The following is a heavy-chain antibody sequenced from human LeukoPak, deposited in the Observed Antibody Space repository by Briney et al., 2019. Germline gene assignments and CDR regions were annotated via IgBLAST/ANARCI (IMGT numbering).Heavy chain of an antibody. CDR3: ARVKAAGSHYDY. Sequence: PGGSLRLSCSASGFTFSTNSMRWVRQAPGKGLEFVSAITSNGGSTYYADSVKGRFTISRDNSKNTLYLQMSSLRAEDTAVYYCARVKAAGSHYDYWGQGILVTVSS. D-gene: IGHD3-22*01. CDR1: GFTFSTNS. J-gene: IGHJ4*02. CDR2: ITSNGGST. V-gene: IGHV3-64D*08.